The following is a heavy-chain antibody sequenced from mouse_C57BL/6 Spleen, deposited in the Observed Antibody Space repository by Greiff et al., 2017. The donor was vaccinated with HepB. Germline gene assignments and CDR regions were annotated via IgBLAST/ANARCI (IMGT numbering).Heavy chain of an antibody. CDR3: AREEGSGDYGSSYWYFDV. CDR1: GYSITSGYY. J-gene: IGHJ1*03. D-gene: IGHD1-1*01. V-gene: IGHV3-6*01. Sequence: ESGPGLVKPSQSLSLTCSVTGYSITSGYYWNWIRQFPGNKLEWMGYISYDGSNNYNPSLKNRISITRDTSTNQFFLKLNSVTTEDTATYDGAREEGSGDYGSSYWYFDVWGTGTTVTVSS. CDR2: ISYDGSN.